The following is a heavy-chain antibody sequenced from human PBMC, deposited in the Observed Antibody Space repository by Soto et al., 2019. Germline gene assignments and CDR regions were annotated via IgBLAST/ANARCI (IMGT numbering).Heavy chain of an antibody. J-gene: IGHJ3*01. CDR3: AKGLIVVVTGLRPDDAFDV. D-gene: IGHD2-21*02. CDR1: GFTFGNYG. Sequence: DVQLLESGGGLVQPGGSLRLSCATSGFTFGNYGMNWVRQAPGKGLEWVSGISGGGGNNYYADSVKGRFTISRDPSKNTVFLEMNSLRAEDTAVYYCAKGLIVVVTGLRPDDAFDVWGQGTLVTVSS. CDR2: ISGGGGNN. V-gene: IGHV3-23*01.